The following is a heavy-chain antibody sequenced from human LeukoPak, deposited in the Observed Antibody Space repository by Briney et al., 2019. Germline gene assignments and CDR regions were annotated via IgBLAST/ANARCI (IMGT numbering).Heavy chain of an antibody. CDR1: GYTFSDYY. V-gene: IGHV1-2*02. J-gene: IGHJ5*02. D-gene: IGHD2-2*01. CDR2: INPDSGGT. Sequence: ASVKVSCKASGYTFSDYYMHWVRQAPGQGLEWMGWINPDSGGTKYAQKFQDRVTMTSDTSISTAYMELSRLRSDDTAVYYCAREGGDIVVVPAAISNWFDPWGQGTLVTVSS. CDR3: AREGGDIVVVPAAISNWFDP.